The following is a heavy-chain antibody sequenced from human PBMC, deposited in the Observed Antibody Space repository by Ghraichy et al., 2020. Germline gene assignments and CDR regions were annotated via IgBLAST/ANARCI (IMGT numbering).Heavy chain of an antibody. J-gene: IGHJ3*02. CDR1: GGSISSGSYY. Sequence: SQTLSLTCTVSGGSISSGSYYWSWIRQPAGKGLEWIGRIYTSGSTNYNPSLKSRVTISVDTSKNQFSLKLSSVTAADTAVYYCAGSRPMDIGSGWLHAFDIWGQGTMVTVSS. V-gene: IGHV4-61*02. CDR3: AGSRPMDIGSGWLHAFDI. CDR2: IYTSGST. D-gene: IGHD6-19*01.